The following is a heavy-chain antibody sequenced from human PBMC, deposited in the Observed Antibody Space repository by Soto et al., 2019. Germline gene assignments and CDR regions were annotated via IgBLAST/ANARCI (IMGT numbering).Heavy chain of an antibody. CDR2: IYHSGST. CDR3: ARKAITIFGVVNGYFDY. V-gene: IGHV4-4*02. Sequence: QVQLQESGPGLVKPSGTLSLTCAVSSGSISSSNWWSWVRQPPGKGLEWIGEIYHSGSTNYNPSLKSRVTISVVKSKNQFSLKLSSVTAADTAVYYCARKAITIFGVVNGYFDYWGQGILVTVSS. D-gene: IGHD3-3*01. CDR1: SGSISSSNW. J-gene: IGHJ4*02.